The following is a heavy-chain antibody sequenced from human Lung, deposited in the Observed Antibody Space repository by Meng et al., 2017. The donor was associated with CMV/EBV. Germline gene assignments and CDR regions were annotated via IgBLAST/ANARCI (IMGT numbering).Heavy chain of an antibody. Sequence: SETLSLXXTVSGGSISSSSYYWGWIRQPPGKGLEWIGSIYYSGSTYYNPSLKSRVTISVDTSKNQFSLKLSSVTAADTAVYYCARATGYCSSTSCYTTFYYYYGMYVWGQGXTVTVSS. CDR3: ARATGYCSSTSCYTTFYYYYGMYV. J-gene: IGHJ6*02. CDR1: GGSISSSSYY. D-gene: IGHD2-2*02. V-gene: IGHV4-39*07. CDR2: IYYSGST.